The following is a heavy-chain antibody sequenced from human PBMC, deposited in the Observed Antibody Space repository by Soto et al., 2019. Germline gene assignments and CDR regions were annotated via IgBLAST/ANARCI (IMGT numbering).Heavy chain of an antibody. CDR2: IYWDDDK. CDR1: GFSLSTSGVG. Sequence: QITLKESGPTRVKPRQTLTLTCTFSGFSLSTSGVGVGCIRQPPGKALERLALIYWDDDKRYNPSLKSRLTITKDTSKNQVVLTMTNMDPVDTATYYCAHRVGLQGNWNGGYFDFWGQGALVTVSS. V-gene: IGHV2-5*02. D-gene: IGHD1-1*01. J-gene: IGHJ4*02. CDR3: AHRVGLQGNWNGGYFDF.